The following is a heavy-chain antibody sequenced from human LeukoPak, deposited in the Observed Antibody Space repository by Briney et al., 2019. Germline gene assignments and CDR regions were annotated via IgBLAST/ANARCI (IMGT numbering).Heavy chain of an antibody. D-gene: IGHD7-27*01. CDR1: GFTFSSYW. J-gene: IGHJ4*02. V-gene: IGHV3-74*01. CDR2: INTDGSST. CDR3: ARDHLGIQDY. Sequence: PGGSLRLSCSAFGFTFSSYWRHWVRQAPGKGLVWVSRINTDGSSTSYADSVKGRFSISRDNAKNTLYLQMNSLRAEDTAVYYCARDHLGIQDYWGQGTLVTVSP.